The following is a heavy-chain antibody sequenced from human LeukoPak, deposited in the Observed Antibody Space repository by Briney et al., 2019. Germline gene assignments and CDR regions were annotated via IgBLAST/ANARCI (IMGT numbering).Heavy chain of an antibody. Sequence: SQTLSLTCAISGDSVSSNSAAWNWIRQSPSRGLEWLGRTFYRSKWYNDYAVSVKSRITINPDTSKNQFSLKLSSVTAADTAVYYCARGHSGYDRGVNWFDPWGQGTLVTVSS. V-gene: IGHV6-1*01. CDR2: TFYRSKWYN. CDR3: ARGHSGYDRGVNWFDP. J-gene: IGHJ5*02. D-gene: IGHD5-12*01. CDR1: GDSVSSNSAA.